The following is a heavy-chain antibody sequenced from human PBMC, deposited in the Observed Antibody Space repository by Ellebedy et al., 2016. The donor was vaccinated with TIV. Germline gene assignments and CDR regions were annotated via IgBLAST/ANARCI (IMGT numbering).Heavy chain of an antibody. CDR1: GFTFSSNY. Sequence: GESLKISCAASGFTFSSNYMRWVRQAPGKGLAWVSVIYSGGTTHYADSVKGRFTISRDKSKNTMYLQMNSLRAEDTAVYYCAGHGDRAMTHWGQGTLVTVSS. D-gene: IGHD5-18*01. CDR2: IYSGGTT. CDR3: AGHGDRAMTH. V-gene: IGHV3-66*04. J-gene: IGHJ4*02.